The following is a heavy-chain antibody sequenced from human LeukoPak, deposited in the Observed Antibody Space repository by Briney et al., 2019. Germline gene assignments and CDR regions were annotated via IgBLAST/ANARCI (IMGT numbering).Heavy chain of an antibody. D-gene: IGHD1-26*01. CDR1: GGSFSGYY. J-gene: IGHJ5*02. CDR3: AACIVGATGWFDP. V-gene: IGHV4-34*01. CDR2: INHSGST. Sequence: PSETLSLTCAVYGGSFSGYYWSWIRQPPGKGLEWIGEINHSGSTNYNPSLKSRVTISVDTSKNQFSLKLSSVTAADTAVHYCAACIVGATGWFDPWGQGTLVTVSS.